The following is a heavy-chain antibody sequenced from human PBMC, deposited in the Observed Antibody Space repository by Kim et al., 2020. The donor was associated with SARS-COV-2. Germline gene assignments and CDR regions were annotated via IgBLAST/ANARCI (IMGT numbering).Heavy chain of an antibody. J-gene: IGHJ4*02. D-gene: IGHD3-10*01. CDR3: ARAPMVRGVPDY. CDR1: GGSISSGGYY. Sequence: SETLSLTCTVSGGSISSGGYYWSWIRQHPGKGLEWIGYIYYSGSTYYNPSLKSRVTISVDTSKNQFSLKLSSVTAADTAVYYCARAPMVRGVPDYWGQGTLVTVSS. CDR2: IYYSGST. V-gene: IGHV4-31*03.